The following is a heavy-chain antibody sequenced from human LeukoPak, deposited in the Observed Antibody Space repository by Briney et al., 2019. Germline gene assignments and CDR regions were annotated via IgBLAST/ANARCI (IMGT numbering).Heavy chain of an antibody. CDR1: GGSISSSSYY. D-gene: IGHD6-19*01. Sequence: SETLSLTCTVSGGSISSSSYYWGWIRQPPGKGLEWIGSIYYSGSTYYNPSLKSRVTISVDTSKNQFSLKLSSVTAADTAVYYCASGSLRQYYYYYMDVWGKGTTVTVSS. J-gene: IGHJ6*03. CDR2: IYYSGST. CDR3: ASGSLRQYYYYYMDV. V-gene: IGHV4-39*07.